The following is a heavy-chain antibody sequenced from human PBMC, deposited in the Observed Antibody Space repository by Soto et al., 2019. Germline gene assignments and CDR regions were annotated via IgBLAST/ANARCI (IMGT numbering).Heavy chain of an antibody. J-gene: IGHJ4*02. Sequence: EVQLVESGGGLVQPGGSLRLSCAASGFTFSSYSMNWVRQAPGKGLEWVSYISSSSSTIYYADSVKGRFTISRDNAKNSLYLQRNSLRAEDTAVYYCARRNRYDFWSGYHGVYFDYWGQGTLVTVSS. CDR2: ISSSSSTI. CDR3: ARRNRYDFWSGYHGVYFDY. CDR1: GFTFSSYS. V-gene: IGHV3-48*01. D-gene: IGHD3-3*01.